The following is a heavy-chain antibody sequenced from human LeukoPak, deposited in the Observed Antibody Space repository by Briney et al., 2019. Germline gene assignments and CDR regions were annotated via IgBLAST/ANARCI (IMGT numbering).Heavy chain of an antibody. CDR2: MNPNSGNT. CDR3: ATHSPVVAATQSYYYGMDV. V-gene: IGHV1-8*01. D-gene: IGHD2-15*01. J-gene: IGHJ6*02. Sequence: ASVKVSCKASGYTFTSYDINWVRQATGQGLEWMGWMNPNSGNTGYAQKFQGRVTMTGNTSITTAYMELSTLRSEDTAVYYCATHSPVVAATQSYYYGMDVWGQGTTVTVSS. CDR1: GYTFTSYD.